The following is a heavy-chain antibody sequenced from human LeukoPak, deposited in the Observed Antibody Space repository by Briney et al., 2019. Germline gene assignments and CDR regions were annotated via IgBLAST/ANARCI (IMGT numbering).Heavy chain of an antibody. CDR3: AGGRSSVLGY. CDR2: IYYSGAT. D-gene: IGHD6-19*01. Sequence: LRLSCAASGFTFSSYAMHWVRQPPGKGLEWIGSIYYSGATYYNPSLKSRVTISADTSKNQFSLKLSSVTAADTAVYYCAGGRSSVLGYWGQGTLVTVSS. V-gene: IGHV4-39*01. CDR1: GFTFSSYAMH. J-gene: IGHJ4*02.